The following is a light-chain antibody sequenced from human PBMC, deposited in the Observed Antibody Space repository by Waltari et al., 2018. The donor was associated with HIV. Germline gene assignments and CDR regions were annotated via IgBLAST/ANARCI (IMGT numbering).Light chain of an antibody. CDR3: CSYAGSSLYV. CDR2: EGS. V-gene: IGLV2-23*01. J-gene: IGLJ1*01. CDR1: SRDVGSYNL. Sequence: QSALTQPASVSGSPGPSIPISCPGTSRDVGSYNLFPWYQQHPGKAPKLMIYEGSKRPSGVSNRFSGSKSGNTASLTISGLQAEDEADYYCCSYAGSSLYVFGTGTKVTVL.